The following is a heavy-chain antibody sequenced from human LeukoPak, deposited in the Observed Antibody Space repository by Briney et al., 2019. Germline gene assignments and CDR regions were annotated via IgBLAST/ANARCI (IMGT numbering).Heavy chain of an antibody. V-gene: IGHV3-21*01. CDR1: GFTFSSYA. Sequence: PGGSLRLSCAASGFTFSSYAMHWVRQAPGKGLEWVSSISSSSSYIYYADSVKGRFTISRDNAKNSLYLQMNSLRAEDTAVYYCARGGGGVSKYFDYWGQGTLVTVSS. D-gene: IGHD3-16*01. CDR2: ISSSSSYI. CDR3: ARGGGGVSKYFDY. J-gene: IGHJ4*02.